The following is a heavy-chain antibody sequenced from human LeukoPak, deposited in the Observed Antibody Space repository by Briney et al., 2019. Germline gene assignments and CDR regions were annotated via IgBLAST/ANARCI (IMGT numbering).Heavy chain of an antibody. J-gene: IGHJ4*02. Sequence: SETLSLTCTVSGGSTSSSSYYWGWIRQPPGKGLEWIGSIYYSGSTYYNPSLKSRVTISVDTSKNQFSLKLSSVTAADTAVYYCARSVFGVVMRYFDYWGQGTLVTVSS. CDR3: ARSVFGVVMRYFDY. CDR1: GGSTSSSSYY. D-gene: IGHD3-3*02. V-gene: IGHV4-39*01. CDR2: IYYSGST.